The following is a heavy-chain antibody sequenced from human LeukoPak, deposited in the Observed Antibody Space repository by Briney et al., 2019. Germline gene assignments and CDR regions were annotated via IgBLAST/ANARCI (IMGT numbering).Heavy chain of an antibody. D-gene: IGHD2-2*01. CDR1: GFTVSSNY. J-gene: IGHJ6*02. V-gene: IGHV3-53*01. CDR2: IYSGGST. Sequence: GGSLRLSCAASGFTVSSNYMSWVRQAPGKGLEWVSVIYSGGSTYYADSVKGRFTISRDNSKNTLYLQMNSLRAEGTAVYYCARDLIVVVPAAMDYYYYGMDVWGQGTTVTVSS. CDR3: ARDLIVVVPAAMDYYYYGMDV.